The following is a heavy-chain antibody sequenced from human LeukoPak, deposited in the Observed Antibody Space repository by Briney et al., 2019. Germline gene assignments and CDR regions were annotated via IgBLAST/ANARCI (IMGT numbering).Heavy chain of an antibody. Sequence: GGSLRLSCAASGFTFSSYAMHWVRQAPGKGLEWVAVISYDGSNKYYADSVKGRFTISRDNSKNTLYLQMNSLRAEDTAVYYCARDLGGCGGGSCYAGYGMDVWGQGTTVTVSS. D-gene: IGHD2-15*01. J-gene: IGHJ6*02. CDR1: GFTFSSYA. CDR3: ARDLGGCGGGSCYAGYGMDV. V-gene: IGHV3-30-3*01. CDR2: ISYDGSNK.